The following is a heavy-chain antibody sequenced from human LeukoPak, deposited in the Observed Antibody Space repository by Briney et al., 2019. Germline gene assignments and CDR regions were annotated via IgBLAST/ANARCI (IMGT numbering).Heavy chain of an antibody. CDR1: GYTFTSYA. V-gene: IGHV1-3*03. Sequence: ASVKVSCKASGYTFTSYAMHWVRQAPGQRLEWMGWINAGNGNTKYSQEFQGRVTITRDTSASTAYMELSSLRSEDMAVYYCARDQGSGWYYFDYWGQGTLVTVSS. CDR3: ARDQGSGWYYFDY. J-gene: IGHJ4*02. CDR2: INAGNGNT. D-gene: IGHD6-19*01.